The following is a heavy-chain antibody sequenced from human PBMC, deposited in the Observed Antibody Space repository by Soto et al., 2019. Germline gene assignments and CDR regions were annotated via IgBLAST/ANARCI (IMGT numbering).Heavy chain of an antibody. D-gene: IGHD2-8*01. CDR3: ARLIGNSWLDS. Sequence: PSQTLSLTCAISGDSVSTNPATWDWIRQSTSRGLEWLGRTYYRSKWYNDYAVSVKSRITINPDTSNNQLSLQLNSVTPDDTAVYYCARLIGNSWLDSWGQGTLVTVSS. V-gene: IGHV6-1*01. CDR2: TYYRSKWYN. J-gene: IGHJ5*01. CDR1: GDSVSTNPAT.